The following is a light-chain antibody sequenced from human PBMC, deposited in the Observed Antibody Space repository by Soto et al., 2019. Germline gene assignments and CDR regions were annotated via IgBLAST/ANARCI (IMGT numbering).Light chain of an antibody. CDR3: QSYDSSLSGYV. V-gene: IGLV1-40*01. J-gene: IGLJ7*01. Sequence: VLTQPPSVSGAPGQRVTISCTGSRSNIGAGYDVHWYQQLPGTAPKLLIYGNSNRPSGVPDRFSGSKSGTSASLAITGLQAEDEADYYCQSYDSSLSGYVFGTGTQLTVL. CDR2: GNS. CDR1: RSNIGAGYD.